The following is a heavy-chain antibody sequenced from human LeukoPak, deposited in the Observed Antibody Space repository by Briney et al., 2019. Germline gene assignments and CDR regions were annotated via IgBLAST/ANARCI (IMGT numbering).Heavy chain of an antibody. CDR3: ARGDSRSSSSGWYAPGDGSYDAFDI. J-gene: IGHJ3*02. CDR2: INHSGST. Sequence: PSETLSLTCTVSGGSISSSSYYWGWIRQPPGKGLEWIGEINHSGSTNYNPSLKSRVTISVDTSKNQFSLKLSSVTAADTAVYYCARGDSRSSSSGWYAPGDGSYDAFDIWGQGTMVTVSS. D-gene: IGHD6-19*01. CDR1: GGSISSSSYY. V-gene: IGHV4-39*07.